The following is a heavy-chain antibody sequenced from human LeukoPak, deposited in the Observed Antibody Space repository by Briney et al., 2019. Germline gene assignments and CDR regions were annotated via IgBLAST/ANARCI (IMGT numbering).Heavy chain of an antibody. J-gene: IGHJ4*02. CDR3: AGDSAIAAAGGYFDY. Sequence: GGSLRLSCAASGFTFSSYAMHWVRQAPGKGLEWVAVISYDGSNKYYADSVKGRFTISRDNSKNTLYLQMNSLRAEDTAVYYCAGDSAIAAAGGYFDYWGQGTLVTASS. V-gene: IGHV3-30-3*01. D-gene: IGHD6-13*01. CDR1: GFTFSSYA. CDR2: ISYDGSNK.